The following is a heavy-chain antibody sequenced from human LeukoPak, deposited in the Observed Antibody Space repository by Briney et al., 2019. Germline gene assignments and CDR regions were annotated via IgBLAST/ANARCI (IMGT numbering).Heavy chain of an antibody. J-gene: IGHJ4*02. CDR1: GFTFSNFA. V-gene: IGHV3-30*04. CDR3: ARGGAYYYGSGSYCDY. CDR2: ISYDGSNK. D-gene: IGHD3-10*01. Sequence: GGSLRLSCAASGFTFSNFAMHWVRQAPGKGLEWVAIISYDGSNKYYADSVKGRFTISKDNSKNTLYLQMNSLRAEDTAVYYCARGGAYYYGSGSYCDYWGQGTLVTVSS.